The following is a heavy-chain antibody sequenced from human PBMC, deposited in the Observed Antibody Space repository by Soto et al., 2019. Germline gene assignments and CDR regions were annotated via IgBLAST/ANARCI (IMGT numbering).Heavy chain of an antibody. CDR3: ESKYYGRSSSSSFDP. CDR2: VYYIGRA. V-gene: IGHV4-59*01. J-gene: IGHJ5*02. CDR1: GGSINNYY. Sequence: SETLSLTCTVSGGSINNYYWSWIRQPPGKGLEWIGYVYYIGRANYNPSLKSRVTMSLDTSKTQFSLKLTSVTTADTAVYYCESKYYGRSSSSSFDPWGQGTLVTVYS. D-gene: IGHD6-6*01.